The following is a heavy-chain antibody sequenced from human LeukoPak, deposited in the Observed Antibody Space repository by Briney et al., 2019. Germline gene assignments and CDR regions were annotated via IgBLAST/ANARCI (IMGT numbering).Heavy chain of an antibody. J-gene: IGHJ4*02. CDR1: GYTLTELS. Sequence: GASVKVSCKVSGYTLTELSMHWVRQAPGKGLEWMGGFDPEDGETIYAQKFQGRVTMTEDTSTDTAYMELSSLRSEDTAVYYCANSAYCSSTSCYMADWGQGTLVTVSS. V-gene: IGHV1-24*01. CDR2: FDPEDGET. D-gene: IGHD2-2*02. CDR3: ANSAYCSSTSCYMAD.